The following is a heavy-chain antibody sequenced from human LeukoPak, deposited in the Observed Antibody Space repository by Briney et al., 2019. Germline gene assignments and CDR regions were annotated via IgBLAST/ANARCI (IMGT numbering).Heavy chain of an antibody. J-gene: IGHJ6*02. V-gene: IGHV3-21*01. CDR1: GFTFSSYS. CDR2: ISSSSSYI. Sequence: GGSLRLSCAASGFTFSSYSMNWVRQAPGKGLEWVSSISSSSSYIYYADSVKGRFTISRDNAKNSLYLQMNSLRAEDMAVYYCARDPTDYYYYYGMDVWGQGTTVTVSS. CDR3: ARDPTDYYYYYGMDV.